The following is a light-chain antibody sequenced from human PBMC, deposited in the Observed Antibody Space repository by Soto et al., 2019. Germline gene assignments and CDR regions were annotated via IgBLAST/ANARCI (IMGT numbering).Light chain of an antibody. J-gene: IGKJ1*01. CDR1: QSVGSY. V-gene: IGKV3-11*01. Sequence: EIVLTQSPATLSLSPGERATLSCRASQSVGSYLAWYQQKPGQGPRLLIYDASNRATGIPARFSGSGSGTDFTLTISSLEPVDFAIYFCQQRSNWPRTFGQGTKVEIK. CDR3: QQRSNWPRT. CDR2: DAS.